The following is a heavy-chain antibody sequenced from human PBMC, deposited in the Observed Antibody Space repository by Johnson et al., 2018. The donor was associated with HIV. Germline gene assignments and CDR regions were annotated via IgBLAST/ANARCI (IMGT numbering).Heavy chain of an antibody. CDR1: GFTFSSYA. J-gene: IGHJ3*02. CDR3: ARYCSGGSCYSVWQKNYAFDI. Sequence: QVQLVESGGGVVQPGRSLRLSCAASGFTFSSYAMHWVRQAPGKGLEWVAVISYDGSNKYYADSVKGRFTISRDNSKNTLYLQVNSLRAEDTAVYYCARYCSGGSCYSVWQKNYAFDIWGQGTMVTVSS. V-gene: IGHV3-30*04. D-gene: IGHD2-15*01. CDR2: ISYDGSNK.